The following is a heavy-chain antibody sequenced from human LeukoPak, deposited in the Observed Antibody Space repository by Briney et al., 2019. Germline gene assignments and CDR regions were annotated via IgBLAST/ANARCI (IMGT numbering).Heavy chain of an antibody. J-gene: IGHJ4*02. CDR3: ASEGVVAAAGRYFDY. V-gene: IGHV3-30*14. CDR1: GFTFSSYA. Sequence: GGSLRLSCAASGFTFSSYAMHWVRQAPGKGLEWVAVISYDGSNKYYADSVKGRFTISRDNSKNTLYLQMNSLRAEDTAVYYCASEGVVAAAGRYFDYWGQGTLVTVSS. D-gene: IGHD6-13*01. CDR2: ISYDGSNK.